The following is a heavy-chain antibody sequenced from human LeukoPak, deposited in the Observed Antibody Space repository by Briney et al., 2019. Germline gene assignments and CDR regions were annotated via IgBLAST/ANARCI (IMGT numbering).Heavy chain of an antibody. CDR2: INAANGHT. V-gene: IGHV1-3*03. CDR3: ARGRGPPNTNRDFYFYYYMDV. J-gene: IGHJ6*03. D-gene: IGHD3-10*01. CDR1: GYTFTNYA. Sequence: GASVKASCKASGYTFTNYAIHWVRQAPGQRFEWMGWINAANGHTKYSQEFQDRITITRDTSATTAYMELNNLRSEDMARYYCARGRGPPNTNRDFYFYYYMDVWGTGTTVAVSS.